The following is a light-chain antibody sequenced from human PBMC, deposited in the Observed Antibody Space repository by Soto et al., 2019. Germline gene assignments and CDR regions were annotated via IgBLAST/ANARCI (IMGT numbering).Light chain of an antibody. Sequence: SVLTQPPSVSGAPGQRVTISCTGSSSNIGAGYDVHWYQQLPGTAPKLLIYGNSNRPSGVPDRFSGSKSGTSASLAITGLQAEDEADYYCQSYDSSLSGSFFGTGTQLTVL. CDR2: GNS. CDR1: SSNIGAGYD. J-gene: IGLJ1*01. CDR3: QSYDSSLSGSF. V-gene: IGLV1-40*01.